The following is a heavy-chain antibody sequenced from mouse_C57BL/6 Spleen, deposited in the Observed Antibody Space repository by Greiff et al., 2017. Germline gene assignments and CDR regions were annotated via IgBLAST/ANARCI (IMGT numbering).Heavy chain of an antibody. D-gene: IGHD4-1*01. J-gene: IGHJ2*01. CDR3: ARANWDSYFDY. CDR2: INPNNGGT. CDR1: GYTFTDYN. Sequence: EVQLQESGPELVKPGASVTIPCKASGYTFTDYNMDWVKQSHGKSLEWIGDINPNNGGTIYNQKFKGKATLTVDKSSSTAYMELRSLTSEDTAVYYCARANWDSYFDYGGQGTTLTVSS. V-gene: IGHV1-18*01.